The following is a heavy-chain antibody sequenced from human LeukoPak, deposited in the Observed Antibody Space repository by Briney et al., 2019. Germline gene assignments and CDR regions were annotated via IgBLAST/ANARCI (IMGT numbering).Heavy chain of an antibody. V-gene: IGHV3-23*01. CDR1: GFTVSSNY. CDR2: ISGSGGST. CDR3: AKDLGPLDY. J-gene: IGHJ4*02. Sequence: GGSLRLSCAASGFTVSSNYMSWVRQAPGKGLEWVSAISGSGGSTYYADSVKGRFTISRDNSKSTLYLQMNSLRAEDTAVYYCAKDLGPLDYWGQGTLVTVSS.